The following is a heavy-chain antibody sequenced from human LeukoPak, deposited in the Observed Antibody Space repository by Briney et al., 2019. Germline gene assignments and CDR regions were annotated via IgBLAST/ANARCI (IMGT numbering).Heavy chain of an antibody. D-gene: IGHD6-13*01. CDR2: ISAYNGNT. V-gene: IGHV1-18*01. J-gene: IGHJ6*03. Sequence: ASVKVSCKASGYTFTSYGISWVRQAPGQGLEWMGWISAYNGNTNYAQKLQGGVTMTTDTSTSTAYMELRSLRSDDTAVYYCARDKNEYSSSLRPYYMDVWGKGTTVTVSS. CDR3: ARDKNEYSSSLRPYYMDV. CDR1: GYTFTSYG.